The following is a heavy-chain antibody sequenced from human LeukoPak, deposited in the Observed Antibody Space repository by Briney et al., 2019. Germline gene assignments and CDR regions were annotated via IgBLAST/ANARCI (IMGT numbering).Heavy chain of an antibody. V-gene: IGHV1-18*01. J-gene: IGHJ5*02. CDR2: ISAYNGNT. CDR3: ARVGSGSYYRAFMFDP. D-gene: IGHD1-26*01. Sequence: EASVKVSCKASGYTFTSYGISWVRQAPGQGLEWMGWISAYNGNTNYAQKLQGRVTVTTDTSTSTAYMELRSLRSDDTAVYYCARVGSGSYYRAFMFDPWGQGTLVTVSS. CDR1: GYTFTSYG.